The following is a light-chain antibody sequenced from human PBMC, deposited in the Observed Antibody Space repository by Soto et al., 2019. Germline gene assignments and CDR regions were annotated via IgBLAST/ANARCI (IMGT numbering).Light chain of an antibody. Sequence: QSVLTQPPSASGTPGQRVTISCSGSSSNIGRNTVNWYQQLPGTAPKLLIYSNNQRPSGVPDRFSGSKSGTSASLAISGLQSEDEAEYYGAAWDDSLNGVVFGGGTKLTVL. J-gene: IGLJ2*01. V-gene: IGLV1-44*01. CDR1: SSNIGRNT. CDR3: AAWDDSLNGVV. CDR2: SNN.